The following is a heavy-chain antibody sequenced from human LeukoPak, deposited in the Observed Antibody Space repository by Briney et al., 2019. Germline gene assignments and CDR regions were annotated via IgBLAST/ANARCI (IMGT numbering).Heavy chain of an antibody. D-gene: IGHD4-17*01. J-gene: IGHJ4*02. CDR2: ISAYNGNT. V-gene: IGHV1-18*01. CDR1: GYTFTSYG. Sequence: ASVKVSCKASGYTFTSYGISWVRQAPGQGLEWMGWISAYNGNTNYAQKLQGRVTMTTDTSTSTAYMELRSLRSDDTAVYYCASNLDYGEEFDYWGQGTLVTVSS. CDR3: ASNLDYGEEFDY.